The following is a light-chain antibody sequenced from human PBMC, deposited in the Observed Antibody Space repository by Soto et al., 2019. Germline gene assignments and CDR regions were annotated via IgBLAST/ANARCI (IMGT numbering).Light chain of an antibody. CDR1: QSIKSNY. V-gene: IGKV3-20*01. J-gene: IGKJ4*01. CDR3: QQYDTSPPLI. CDR2: GAS. Sequence: EIVLTQSPGTLSLSPGDRATLSCRASQSIKSNYLAWYQQKPGQAPRVLIYGASSRATGIPDRFSGSGSGTDFTLTISRLEPEDFAVYYFQQYDTSPPLIFGGGTKVEIK.